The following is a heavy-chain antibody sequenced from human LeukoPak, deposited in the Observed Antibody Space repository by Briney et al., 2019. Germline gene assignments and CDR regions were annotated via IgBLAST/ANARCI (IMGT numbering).Heavy chain of an antibody. D-gene: IGHD2-15*01. CDR2: VYNSENT. Sequence: SETLSLTCTVSGGSISIYYWSWIRQPPGKGLEWIGYVYNSENTNYNPSLKSRATISADTSKNQFSLKLNSVTAADTAVYYCAKGGYCSGGSCYARFDYWGQGTLVTVSS. CDR1: GGSISIYY. J-gene: IGHJ4*02. V-gene: IGHV4-59*01. CDR3: AKGGYCSGGSCYARFDY.